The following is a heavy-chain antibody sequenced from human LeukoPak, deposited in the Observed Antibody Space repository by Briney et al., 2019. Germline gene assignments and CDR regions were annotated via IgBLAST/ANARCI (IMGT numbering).Heavy chain of an antibody. V-gene: IGHV4-59*08. CDR3: ARHRILWFGELSPIDY. CDR1: GVSINNYY. J-gene: IGHJ4*02. CDR2: IYYAGTT. Sequence: SETLSLTCSVSGVSINNYYWSWVPQPPGKGREGFVYIYYAGTTSYNPFLKSRVTISEDTSQKQLSLKLSSVTAADAAVYYCARHRILWFGELSPIDYWGQGTLVTVSS. D-gene: IGHD3-10*01.